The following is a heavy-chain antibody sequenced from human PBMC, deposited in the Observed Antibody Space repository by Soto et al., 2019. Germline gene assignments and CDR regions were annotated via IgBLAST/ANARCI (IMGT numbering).Heavy chain of an antibody. Sequence: QVHLQQWGAGLLKPSETLSLTCAVYGGSFSGYFWNWVRQPPGKGLEWIGEINHSGSTKYNPSLKGRVTLSVDTSKNQFSLRVFSVTAADTAVYYCARDLSGYYYGMDVWGQGTTVTVS. J-gene: IGHJ6*02. CDR3: ARDLSGYYYGMDV. CDR1: GGSFSGYF. CDR2: INHSGST. V-gene: IGHV4-34*01.